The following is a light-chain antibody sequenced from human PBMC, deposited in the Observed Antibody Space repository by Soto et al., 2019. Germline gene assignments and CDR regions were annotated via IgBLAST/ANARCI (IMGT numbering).Light chain of an antibody. Sequence: EIVMTQSPVTLSVSPGERATLSCRASQSVSSSLDWFQQKPGQAPRLLIYGASTRATGIAARFSGSGSGTEFTLTISSLQSEDFAVYYCQQYNNWPRTFGQGTKLEMK. J-gene: IGKJ2*01. CDR2: GAS. CDR1: QSVSSS. CDR3: QQYNNWPRT. V-gene: IGKV3-15*01.